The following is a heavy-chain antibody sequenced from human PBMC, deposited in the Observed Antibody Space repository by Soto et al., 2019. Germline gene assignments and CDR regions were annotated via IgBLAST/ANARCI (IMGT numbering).Heavy chain of an antibody. V-gene: IGHV1-46*01. D-gene: IGHD2-2*01. Sequence: ASVKVSCKPSGYSFSNFYVHWVRQAPGQGLEWMGIIDPSSGTTSYTQKFQERVTMTRDTSMSTVYMELSRLRSEDTAVYYCTIVVVPAATGFYYYYGMDVWGQGTTVTVSS. J-gene: IGHJ6*02. CDR1: GYSFSNFY. CDR3: TIVVVPAATGFYYYYGMDV. CDR2: IDPSSGTT.